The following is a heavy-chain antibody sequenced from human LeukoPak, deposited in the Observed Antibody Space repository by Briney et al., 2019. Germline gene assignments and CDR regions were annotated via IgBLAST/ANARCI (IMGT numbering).Heavy chain of an antibody. CDR3: ARDDYSNYDFPYYYYMDV. V-gene: IGHV4-4*08. CDR2: IYSSGTT. D-gene: IGHD4-11*01. J-gene: IGHJ6*03. CDR1: GGSFTHYY. Sequence: SETLSLTCAVSGGSFTHYYWSWIRQPPGKGLQWIGYIYSSGTTKYNPSLKSRVTISLDTPNNQFSLILTSVTAADTAVYYCARDDYSNYDFPYYYYMDVWGKGTTVTVSS.